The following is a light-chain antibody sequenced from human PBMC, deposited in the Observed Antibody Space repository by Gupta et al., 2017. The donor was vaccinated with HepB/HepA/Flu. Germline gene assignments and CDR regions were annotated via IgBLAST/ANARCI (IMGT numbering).Light chain of an antibody. J-gene: IGKJ1*01. CDR3: QQSYKTPPWT. Sequence: DIQMTQSPSSLSASVGDRVTITCRASQSISTYLNWYQQKPGKAPKLLIYDASTLQNGVPSRFTGRGSGTDFTLTISSLQPEDFATYFCQQSYKTPPWTFGQGTRVKVK. CDR1: QSISTY. CDR2: DAS. V-gene: IGKV1-39*01.